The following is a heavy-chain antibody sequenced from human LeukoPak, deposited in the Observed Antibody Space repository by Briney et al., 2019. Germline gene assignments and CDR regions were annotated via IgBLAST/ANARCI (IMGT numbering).Heavy chain of an antibody. V-gene: IGHV4-39*07. J-gene: IGHJ5*02. Sequence: SETLSLTCTVSGGSISSSSYYWGWIRQPPGKGLEWIGSIYYSGSTYYNPSLKSRVTISVDTSKNQFSLKLSSVTAADTAVYYCARDGESWLLPWGRGTLVTVSS. CDR3: ARDGESWLLP. D-gene: IGHD3-22*01. CDR2: IYYSGST. CDR1: GGSISSSSYY.